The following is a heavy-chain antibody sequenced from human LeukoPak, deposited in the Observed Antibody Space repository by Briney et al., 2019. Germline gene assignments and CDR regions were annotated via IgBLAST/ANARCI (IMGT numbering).Heavy chain of an antibody. J-gene: IGHJ4*02. V-gene: IGHV4-39*01. CDR3: ASNTIFGVVISNY. Sequence: SSETLSLTCTVSGGSISSSNYYWGWIRQPPGKGLEWIGSIYYSGSTYYNPSLKSRVTISVDTSKNQFSLKLSSVTAADTAVYYCASNTIFGVVISNYWGQGTLVTVSS. CDR2: IYYSGST. D-gene: IGHD3-3*01. CDR1: GGSISSSNYY.